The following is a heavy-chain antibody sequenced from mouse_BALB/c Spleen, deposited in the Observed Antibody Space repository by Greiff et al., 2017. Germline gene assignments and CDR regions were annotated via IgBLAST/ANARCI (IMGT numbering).Heavy chain of an antibody. J-gene: IGHJ2*01. D-gene: IGHD2-14*01. Sequence: EVKLVESGPGLVKPSQSLSLTCTVTGYSITSDYAWNWIRQFPGNKLEWMGYISYSGSTSYNPSLKSRISITRDTSKNQFFLQLNSVTTEDTATYYCARSGLRYDWYFDYWGQGTTLTVSS. CDR1: GYSITSDYA. V-gene: IGHV3-2*02. CDR3: ARSGLRYDWYFDY. CDR2: ISYSGST.